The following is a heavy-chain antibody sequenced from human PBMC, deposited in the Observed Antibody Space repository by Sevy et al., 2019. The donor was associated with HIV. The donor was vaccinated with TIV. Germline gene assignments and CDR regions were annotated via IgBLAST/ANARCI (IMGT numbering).Heavy chain of an antibody. D-gene: IGHD2-21*02. V-gene: IGHV3-23*01. CDR1: GFTFSSYA. Sequence: GGSLRLSCAASGFTFSSYAMSWVRQAPGKGLEWVSSISGSGGTIYDADSVKGRFTISRDNSKNTLFLQMNRLRVEDTAIYYSAKDGIYGGDFQYFQHWGQGTLVTVSS. CDR2: ISGSGGTI. J-gene: IGHJ1*01. CDR3: AKDGIYGGDFQYFQH.